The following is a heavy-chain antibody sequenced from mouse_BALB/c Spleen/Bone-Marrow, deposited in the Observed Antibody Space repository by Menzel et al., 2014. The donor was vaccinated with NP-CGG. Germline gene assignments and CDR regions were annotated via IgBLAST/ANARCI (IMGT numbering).Heavy chain of an antibody. J-gene: IGHJ3*01. Sequence: QVQLKESGAELVKPGASVKLSCKASGYTFTSYYMYWVKQRPGQGLEWIGGINPSNGGTNFNEKFKSKATLTVDESSSTAYMQLSSLTSEDSAVYYCTRGLRAWFAYWGQGTLVTVSA. D-gene: IGHD3-1*01. V-gene: IGHV1S81*02. CDR3: TRGLRAWFAY. CDR1: GYTFTSYY. CDR2: INPSNGGT.